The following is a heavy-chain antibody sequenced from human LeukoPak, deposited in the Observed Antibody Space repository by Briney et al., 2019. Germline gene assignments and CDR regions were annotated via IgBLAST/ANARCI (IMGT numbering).Heavy chain of an antibody. D-gene: IGHD6-13*01. J-gene: IGHJ4*02. CDR2: ISSSGGST. V-gene: IGHV3-23*01. Sequence: PGGSLRLSCAASGFTLSNYAMSWVRQAPGKGLEWVSAISSSGGSTYYADSVKGRFTISRDNSKSTLYLQMNSLRAEDTAVYYCAKVPYISSWYYFDYWGQGTLVTVSS. CDR3: AKVPYISSWYYFDY. CDR1: GFTLSNYA.